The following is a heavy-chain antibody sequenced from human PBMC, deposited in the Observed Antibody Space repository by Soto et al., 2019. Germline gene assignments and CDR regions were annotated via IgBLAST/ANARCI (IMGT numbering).Heavy chain of an antibody. J-gene: IGHJ4*02. CDR3: ARDCSGGACYPASFDY. CDR1: AGSISTYH. CDR2: IYYTGGT. D-gene: IGHD2-15*01. Sequence: SETLALACSVAAGSISTYHGSWIRQPAGKGLEWIGHIYYTGGTDYNPSLKSRVTMSVDTSKNQFSLKVSSVTAADTAVYYCARDCSGGACYPASFDYWGQGTLVTVSS. V-gene: IGHV4-4*07.